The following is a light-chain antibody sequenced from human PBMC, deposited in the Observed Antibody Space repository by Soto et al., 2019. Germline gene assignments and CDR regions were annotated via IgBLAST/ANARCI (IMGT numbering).Light chain of an antibody. CDR3: QQSSSTPT. V-gene: IGKV1-39*01. Sequence: DIQMNPSPSSLSASVGARVTITCRTSQSVSIYVNWYQQKTGKAHNLLIYASSSLQSGVPSRFSGSGSGTDFTLSISSREPEDFATYYCQQSSSTPTFGQGTKVEIK. J-gene: IGKJ2*01. CDR2: ASS. CDR1: QSVSIY.